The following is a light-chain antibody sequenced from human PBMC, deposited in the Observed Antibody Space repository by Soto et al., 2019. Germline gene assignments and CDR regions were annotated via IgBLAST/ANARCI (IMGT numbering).Light chain of an antibody. V-gene: IGKV1-5*01. CDR3: QQYYSYPQT. CDR2: DAA. CDR1: QSISSW. Sequence: DIQMTQSPSTLSASVGDRVTITCRASQSISSWLAWYQQKPGKAPNLLIYDAASLEAGVPSRFSGSGTGTDFTLTISCLQSEDFATYYCQQYYSYPQTFGQGTKVDIK. J-gene: IGKJ1*01.